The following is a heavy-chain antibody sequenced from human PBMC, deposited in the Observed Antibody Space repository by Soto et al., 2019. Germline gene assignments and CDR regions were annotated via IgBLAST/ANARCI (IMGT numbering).Heavy chain of an antibody. V-gene: IGHV4-34*01. CDR3: ARRPLRVLDIVVVVAASKVYYFDF. Sequence: SETLSLTRAVYGGFFSGYYWGWIRQPPGEGRGWIGEINHSGSTNYNPSLKSRVTISVDTSKNQFSLKLSSVTAADTAVYYCARRPLRVLDIVVVVAASKVYYFDFWGQGTLVTVSS. CDR1: GGFFSGYY. J-gene: IGHJ4*02. CDR2: INHSGST. D-gene: IGHD2-15*01.